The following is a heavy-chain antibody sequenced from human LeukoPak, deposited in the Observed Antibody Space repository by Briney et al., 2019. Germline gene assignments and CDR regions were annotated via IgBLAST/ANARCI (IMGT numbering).Heavy chain of an antibody. D-gene: IGHD3-9*01. CDR3: ATDGTPERITIFSLYFDP. Sequence: GGSLRLSCAASGFTYSSHAMSWARQPPGKGLEWVSANSGRGGSTFYADSVKGRFTISRDDSKSSLYLQMNSLRAEDTAVYYCATDGTPERITIFSLYFDPWGQGTLVTVSS. CDR2: NSGRGGST. V-gene: IGHV3-23*01. CDR1: GFTYSSHA. J-gene: IGHJ5*02.